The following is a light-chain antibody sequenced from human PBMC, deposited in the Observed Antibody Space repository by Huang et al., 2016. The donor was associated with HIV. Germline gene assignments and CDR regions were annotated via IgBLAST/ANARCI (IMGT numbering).Light chain of an antibody. V-gene: IGKV4-1*01. CDR1: QSVLNTDNNRDS. CDR3: QQYYDSPLT. J-gene: IGKJ3*01. CDR2: WAS. Sequence: DIVMTQSPESLAVSLGERATINGRSSQSVLNTDNNRDSLAWYEQKPGQRPRLLIYWASTRESGVPDRFLGTGSGTDFTLTISNLQAEDVAVYFCQQYYDSPLTFGPGTKVDIK.